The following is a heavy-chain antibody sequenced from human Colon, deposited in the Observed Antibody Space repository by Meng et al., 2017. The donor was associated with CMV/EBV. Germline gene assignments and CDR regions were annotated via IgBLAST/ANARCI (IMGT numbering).Heavy chain of an antibody. V-gene: IGHV1-18*01. J-gene: IGHJ1*01. CDR2: ISAYTGDT. CDR3: VRESQSGSYIYLQH. D-gene: IGHD1-26*01. CDR1: GYTFTNYG. Sequence: VQLVQSGAEVKKPGASVKVSCKASGYTFTNYGISLVRQAPGQGLEWMGWISAYTGDTYYAQKFQGRVTMTTDTSTSTAYMELRSLRSDDTAVYYCVRESQSGSYIYLQHWGQGTLVTVSS.